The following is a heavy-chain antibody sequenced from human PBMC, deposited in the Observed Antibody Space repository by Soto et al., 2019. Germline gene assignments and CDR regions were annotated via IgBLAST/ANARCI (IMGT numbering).Heavy chain of an antibody. CDR1: GFTFSTYA. CDR2: VSASGLNT. D-gene: IGHD1-1*01. Sequence: EVQLLESGGKLVQPGGSLTLSCAASGFTFSTYAMAWVRQAPGKGLEWVSGVSASGLNTDYADPVKGRFYISRDNSKNTVSLHMNSLRAEDTALYYCPKDRPRRTSGYCFDYWGQGTPVTVSS. CDR3: PKDRPRRTSGYCFDY. V-gene: IGHV3-23*01. J-gene: IGHJ4*02.